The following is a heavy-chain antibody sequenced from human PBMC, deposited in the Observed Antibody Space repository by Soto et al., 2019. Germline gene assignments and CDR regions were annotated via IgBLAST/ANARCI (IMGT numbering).Heavy chain of an antibody. D-gene: IGHD2-15*01. CDR1: GFTVSSHA. J-gene: IGHJ3*02. Sequence: EVQVLESGGGLVQPGGSLRLSCEGSGFTVSSHAMTWIRQAPGKGPEWVSTVTADGGTYYADSVKGRFAMSRDTSENTLYVQMNILGAADTAAYYCAPHVSCSGGSCQYDAFAIRGQGTMVTVSS. CDR3: APHVSCSGGSCQYDAFAI. V-gene: IGHV3-23*01. CDR2: VTADGGT.